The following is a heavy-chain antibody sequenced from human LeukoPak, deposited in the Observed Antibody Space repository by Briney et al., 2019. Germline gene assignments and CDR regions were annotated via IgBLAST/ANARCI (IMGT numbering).Heavy chain of an antibody. CDR2: ISSSSSTI. V-gene: IGHV3-48*02. J-gene: IGHJ3*02. CDR3: ARDPYSNFFGAFDI. Sequence: GGSLRLSCAASGFTFSSYSMNWVRQAPGKGLEWVSYISSSSSTIYYADSVKGRFTISRDNAKNSLYLQMSSLRDEDTAVYYCARDPYSNFFGAFDIWGQGTMVTVSS. D-gene: IGHD6-13*01. CDR1: GFTFSSYS.